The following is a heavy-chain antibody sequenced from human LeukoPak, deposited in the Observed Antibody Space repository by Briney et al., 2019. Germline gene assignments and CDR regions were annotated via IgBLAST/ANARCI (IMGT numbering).Heavy chain of an antibody. Sequence: GRSLRLPCAASGFTFSSYAMHWVRQAPGKGLEWVAVISYDGSNKYYADSVKGRFTISRDNSKNTLYLQMNSLRAEDTAVYYCARDIDYYDSSGPSDYWGQGTLVTVSS. V-gene: IGHV3-30-3*01. CDR1: GFTFSSYA. CDR3: ARDIDYYDSSGPSDY. D-gene: IGHD3-22*01. J-gene: IGHJ4*02. CDR2: ISYDGSNK.